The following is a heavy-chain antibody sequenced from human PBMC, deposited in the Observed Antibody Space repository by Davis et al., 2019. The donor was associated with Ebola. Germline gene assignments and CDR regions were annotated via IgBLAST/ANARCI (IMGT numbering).Heavy chain of an antibody. CDR2: INHSGST. J-gene: IGHJ4*02. Sequence: SETLSLTCAVYGGSFSGYYWSWTRQPPGKGLEWIGEINHSGSTNYNPSLKSRATISVDTSKNQFSLKLRSVTAADTAVYYCARVLYYYDSSGYYGYWGQGTLVTVSS. CDR3: ARVLYYYDSSGYYGY. D-gene: IGHD3-22*01. V-gene: IGHV4-34*01. CDR1: GGSFSGYY.